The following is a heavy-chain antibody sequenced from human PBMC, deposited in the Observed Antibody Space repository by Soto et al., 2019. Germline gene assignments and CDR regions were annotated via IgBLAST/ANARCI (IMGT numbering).Heavy chain of an antibody. Sequence: GXSXRLSCAASGFSFRTYDMSWVRQAPGKGLEWXSVIRXSDGGTYSADXXKGRFNTXXDNYKNTLFLQVNNLRAEDTAIYYCTKGGWLDYWGQGTPVTVSS. CDR3: TKGGWLDY. CDR1: GFSFRTYD. CDR2: IRXSDGGT. V-gene: IGHV3-23*01. J-gene: IGHJ4*02. D-gene: IGHD2-15*01.